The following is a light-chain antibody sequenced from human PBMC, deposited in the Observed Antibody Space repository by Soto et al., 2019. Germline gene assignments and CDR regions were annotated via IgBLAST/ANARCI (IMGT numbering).Light chain of an antibody. CDR1: SSDVGGYNY. CDR2: EVS. V-gene: IGLV2-14*01. Sequence: QSVLTQPASVSGSPGQSITISCTGTSSDVGGYNYVSWYQQHPGKAPKLMIYEVSNRPSGVSNRFSGSKSGNTASLTLSGLQAEDEAHYYSSSYTSSSTLVFGNGTKVTVL. J-gene: IGLJ1*01. CDR3: SSYTSSSTLV.